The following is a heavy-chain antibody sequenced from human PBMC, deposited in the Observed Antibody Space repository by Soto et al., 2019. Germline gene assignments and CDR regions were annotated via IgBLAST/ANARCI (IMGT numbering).Heavy chain of an antibody. CDR3: ARLSVRYCSGGSCSQLDY. V-gene: IGHV3-48*02. J-gene: IGHJ4*02. D-gene: IGHD2-15*01. Sequence: EVQLVESGGGLVQPGGSVRLSCAASGFTFSTYSMNWVRQAPGKGLEWVSFISSSGGTIYYADSVKGRFTIPRDNAKNSLYLQMNSLSDEDTAVYYCARLSVRYCSGGSCSQLDYWGQGTLVTVSS. CDR2: ISSSGGTI. CDR1: GFTFSTYS.